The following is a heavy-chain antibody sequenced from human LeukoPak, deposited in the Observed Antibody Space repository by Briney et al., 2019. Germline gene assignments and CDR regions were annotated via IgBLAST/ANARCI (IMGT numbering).Heavy chain of an antibody. V-gene: IGHV3-72*01. Sequence: GGSLRLSWAASGFTFSDHYMDWVRQAPGKGLEWVGRTRNKANSYTTEYAASVKGRFTISRADSENSLYLQMNSLKTEDTAVYFCARVRYCSSTTCRGAFDIWGQGTMVTVSS. CDR1: GFTFSDHY. J-gene: IGHJ3*02. CDR3: ARVRYCSSTTCRGAFDI. D-gene: IGHD2-2*01. CDR2: TRNKANSYTT.